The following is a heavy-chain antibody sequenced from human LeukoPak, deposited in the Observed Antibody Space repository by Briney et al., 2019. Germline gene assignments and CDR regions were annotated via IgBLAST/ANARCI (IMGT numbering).Heavy chain of an antibody. J-gene: IGHJ4*02. D-gene: IGHD3-22*01. CDR3: AKVPAYYYDSSGYKDFDY. CDR2: ISGSGGST. Sequence: GGSLRLSCAASGFTFSSYGMSWVRQAPGKGLEWVSAISGSGGSTYYADSVKGRFTISRDNSKNTLYLQMNSLRAEDTAVYYCAKVPAYYYDSSGYKDFDYWGQGTLVTVSS. V-gene: IGHV3-23*01. CDR1: GFTFSSYG.